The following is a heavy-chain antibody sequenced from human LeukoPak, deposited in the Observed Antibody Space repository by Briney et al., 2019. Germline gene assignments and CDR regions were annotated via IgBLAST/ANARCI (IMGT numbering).Heavy chain of an antibody. CDR2: MNPNSGNT. J-gene: IGHJ6*02. V-gene: IGHV1-8*01. Sequence: ASVKVSCEASGYTFTSCDINWVRQATAQGLEWMGWMNPNSGNTGYAQKFQGRVTMTRNTSISTAYMELSSLRSEDTAVYYCASQAEGTYYYYGTDVWGQGTTVTVSS. D-gene: IGHD1/OR15-1a*01. CDR3: ASQAEGTYYYYGTDV. CDR1: GYTFTSCD.